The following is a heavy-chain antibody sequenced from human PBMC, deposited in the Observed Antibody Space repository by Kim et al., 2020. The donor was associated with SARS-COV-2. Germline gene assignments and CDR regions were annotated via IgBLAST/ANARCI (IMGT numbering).Heavy chain of an antibody. CDR2: INPNSGGT. V-gene: IGHV1-2*02. D-gene: IGHD6-13*01. CDR1: GYTFTGYY. J-gene: IGHJ6*03. CDR3: ASKTGRSSSDYYYYMDV. Sequence: APVKVSCKASGYTFTGYYMHWVRQAPGQGLEWMGWINPNSGGTNYAQKFQGRVTMTRDTSISTAYMELSRLRSDDTAVYYCASKTGRSSSDYYYYMDVWGKGTTVTVSS.